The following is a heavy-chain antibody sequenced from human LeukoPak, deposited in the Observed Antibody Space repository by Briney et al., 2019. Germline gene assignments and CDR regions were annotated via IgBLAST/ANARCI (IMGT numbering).Heavy chain of an antibody. D-gene: IGHD6-19*01. J-gene: IGHJ3*02. CDR3: VTQDSSGWYPLNAFDI. CDR2: IYPGDSDT. CDR1: GYSFTSYW. V-gene: IGHV5-51*01. Sequence: GESLKISCKGSGYSFTSYWIGWVRQMPGKGLEWMGIIYPGDSDTRYSPSFQGQVTISADKSISTAYLQWSSLKASDTAMYYCVTQDSSGWYPLNAFDIWGQGTMVTVSS.